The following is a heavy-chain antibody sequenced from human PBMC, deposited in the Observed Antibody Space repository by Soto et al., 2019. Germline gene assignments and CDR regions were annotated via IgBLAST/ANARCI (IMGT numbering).Heavy chain of an antibody. CDR1: GFTFSSYA. D-gene: IGHD1-26*01. Sequence: GGSLRLSCAASGFTFSSYAMSWVRQAPGKGLEWVSAISGSGGYTNYADSVKGRFTISRDNAKNSLYLQVSSLRAEDTAIYYCARDLRRNSGSYFDYWGQGTPVTVSS. J-gene: IGHJ4*02. CDR3: ARDLRRNSGSYFDY. V-gene: IGHV3-23*01. CDR2: ISGSGGYT.